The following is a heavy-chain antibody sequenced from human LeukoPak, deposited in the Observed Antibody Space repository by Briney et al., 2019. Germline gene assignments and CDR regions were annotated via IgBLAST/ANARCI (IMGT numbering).Heavy chain of an antibody. D-gene: IGHD1-26*01. J-gene: IGHJ4*02. CDR1: GFTFSSYG. Sequence: TGGSLRLSCAASGFTFSSYGMSWVRQAPGKGLEWVAFIRYDGRNKYYADSVKGRFTISRDNSKNTLYLQMNSLRGEDTAVYYCAKDSLRERIVGSTTRGVNDYWGQGTLVTVSS. V-gene: IGHV3-30*02. CDR2: IRYDGRNK. CDR3: AKDSLRERIVGSTTRGVNDY.